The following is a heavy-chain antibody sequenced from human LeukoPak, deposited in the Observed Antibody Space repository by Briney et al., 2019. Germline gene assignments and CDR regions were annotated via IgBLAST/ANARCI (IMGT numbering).Heavy chain of an antibody. CDR2: INPSGGST. Sequence: ASVKVSCKASGYTFTSYYMHWVRQAPGQGLEWMGIINPSGGSTSYAQKSQGRVTMTRDTSTSTVYMELSSLRSEDTAVYYCARVAYYYDSSGPPGYWGQGTLVTVSS. D-gene: IGHD3-22*01. J-gene: IGHJ4*02. CDR1: GYTFTSYY. CDR3: ARVAYYYDSSGPPGY. V-gene: IGHV1-46*01.